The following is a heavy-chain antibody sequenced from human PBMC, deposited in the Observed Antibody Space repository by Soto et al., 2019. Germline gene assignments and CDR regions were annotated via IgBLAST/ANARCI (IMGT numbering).Heavy chain of an antibody. V-gene: IGHV3-21*01. CDR1: TFSSYS. CDR2: ISSGSAYI. D-gene: IGHD1-26*01. J-gene: IGHJ5*02. CDR3: TRDEGGSYDKWCIP. Sequence: EVQLVESGGGLVKPGESLRLSCTFTFSSYSLNWVRQAPGKGLEWVSSISSGSAYIKYADSVKGRFTISRANANNLLDLQMRSLRVDDSAVYYCTRDEGGSYDKWCIPWGQGTLVTVSS.